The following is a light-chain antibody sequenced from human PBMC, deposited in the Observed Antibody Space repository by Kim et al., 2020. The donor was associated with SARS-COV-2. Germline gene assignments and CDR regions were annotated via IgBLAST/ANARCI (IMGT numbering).Light chain of an antibody. CDR1: QSISRY. Sequence: DIQMTQSPSTLSASVGDRVSISCQASQSISRYLNWYQQKPGKAPKLLIYTASNLQSGVPSRFSGSGSGTHFTVTISSLQPEDFATYYCQQSYATPWTFGQGTKVDSK. J-gene: IGKJ1*01. V-gene: IGKV1-39*01. CDR3: QQSYATPWT. CDR2: TAS.